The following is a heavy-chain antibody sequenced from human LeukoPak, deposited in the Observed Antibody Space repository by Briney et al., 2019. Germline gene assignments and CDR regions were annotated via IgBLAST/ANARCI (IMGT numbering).Heavy chain of an antibody. Sequence: SETLSLTCTVSGGPISSSSYYWGWIRQPPGKGLEWIGSIYYSGSTYYNPSLKSRVTISVDTSKNQFSLKLSSVTAADTAVYYCARVILYYYDSSGYYNFDYWGQGTLVTVSS. J-gene: IGHJ4*02. D-gene: IGHD3-22*01. CDR2: IYYSGST. CDR3: ARVILYYYDSSGYYNFDY. CDR1: GGPISSSSYY. V-gene: IGHV4-39*07.